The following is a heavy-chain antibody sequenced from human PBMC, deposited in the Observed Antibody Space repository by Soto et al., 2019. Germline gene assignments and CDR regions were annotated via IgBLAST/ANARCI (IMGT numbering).Heavy chain of an antibody. CDR3: AREDREQLGRPYFAY. J-gene: IGHJ4*02. CDR2: NNPSGGST. V-gene: IGHV1-46*01. D-gene: IGHD6-6*01. Sequence: QVQLVQSGAEVKKPGASVKVSCKASGYTFTSYYMHWVRQAPGQGLEWMGINNPSGGSTSNAQKFQGRVTMTRDTSTSRGYMELSSLRSEDTAVYYGAREDREQLGRPYFAYWGQGTLVTVS. CDR1: GYTFTSYY.